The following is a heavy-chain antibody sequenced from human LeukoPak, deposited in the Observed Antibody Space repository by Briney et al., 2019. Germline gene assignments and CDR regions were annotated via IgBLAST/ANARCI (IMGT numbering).Heavy chain of an antibody. CDR1: GFTFDDYA. CDR3: AKAAGYGYGKIDY. Sequence: GGSLRLSCAASGFTFDDYAMHWVRQAPGKGLEWVSGISWNSGSIGYADSVKGRFTISRDNAKNSLYLQMNSLRAEDTALYYCAKAAGYGYGKIDYWGKGTLVTVSS. CDR2: ISWNSGSI. D-gene: IGHD5-18*01. J-gene: IGHJ4*02. V-gene: IGHV3-9*01.